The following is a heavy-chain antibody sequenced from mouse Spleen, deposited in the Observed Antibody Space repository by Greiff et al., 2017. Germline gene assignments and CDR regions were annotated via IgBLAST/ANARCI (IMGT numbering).Heavy chain of an antibody. J-gene: IGHJ3*01. D-gene: IGHD2-3*01. CDR2: IDPETGGT. V-gene: IGHV1-15*01. CDR3: TRSPPDGYYGTWFAY. Sequence: VKLMESGAELVRPGASVTLSCKASGYKFTDYEMHWVKQTPVHGLEWIGAIDPETGGTAYNQKFKGKAILTADKSSSTAYMELRSLTSEDSAVYYCTRSPPDGYYGTWFAYWGQGTLVTVSA. CDR1: GYKFTDYE.